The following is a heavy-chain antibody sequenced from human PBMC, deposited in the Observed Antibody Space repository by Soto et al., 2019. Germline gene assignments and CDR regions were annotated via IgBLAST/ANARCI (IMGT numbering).Heavy chain of an antibody. J-gene: IGHJ6*02. Sequence: QVPLVESGGGVVQPGRSLRLSCAASGFTFSSYGMHWVRQAPGKGLEWVAVISYDGSNKYYADSVKGRFTISRDNSKNTLYLQMNSLRAEDTAVYYCAKGRGYYYGMDVWGQGTTVTVSS. CDR3: AKGRGYYYGMDV. V-gene: IGHV3-30*18. CDR2: ISYDGSNK. CDR1: GFTFSSYG.